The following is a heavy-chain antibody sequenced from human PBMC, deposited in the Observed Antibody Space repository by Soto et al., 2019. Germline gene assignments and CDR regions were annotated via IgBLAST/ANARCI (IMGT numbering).Heavy chain of an antibody. J-gene: IGHJ6*03. CDR1: GGSISSYY. CDR3: ASAYYDFWSGYYRSYYYYYMDV. CDR2: IYYSGST. D-gene: IGHD3-3*01. V-gene: IGHV4-59*08. Sequence: SETLSLTCPVSGGSISSYYWSWIRQPPGKGLEWIGYIYYSGSTNYNPSLKSRVTISVDTSKNQFSLKLSSVTAADTAVYYCASAYYDFWSGYYRSYYYYYMDVWGKGTTVTVSS.